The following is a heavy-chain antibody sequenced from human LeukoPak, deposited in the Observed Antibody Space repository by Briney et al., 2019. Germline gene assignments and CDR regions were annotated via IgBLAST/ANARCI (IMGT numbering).Heavy chain of an antibody. CDR1: GFTFSSYG. V-gene: IGHV3-30*18. J-gene: IGHJ6*02. Sequence: GGSLRLSCAASGFTFSSYGMHWVRQAPGKGLEWVAVISYDGSNKYYADSVKGRFTISRDNSKNTLYLQMNSLRAEDTAVYYCAKDTVVGAYYYYGMDVWGQGTTVTVSS. D-gene: IGHD1-26*01. CDR2: ISYDGSNK. CDR3: AKDTVVGAYYYYGMDV.